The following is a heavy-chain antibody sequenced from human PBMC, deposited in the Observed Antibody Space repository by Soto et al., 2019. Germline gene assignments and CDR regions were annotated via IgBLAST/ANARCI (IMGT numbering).Heavy chain of an antibody. J-gene: IGHJ4*02. CDR1: GYTFTSYG. V-gene: IGHV1-18*01. CDR3: ARDYSRWYYDSSGYSMAFDY. D-gene: IGHD3-22*01. CDR2: ISAYNGNT. Sequence: ASVKVSCKASGYTFTSYGISWVRQAPGQGLEWMGWISAYNGNTNYAQKLQGRVTMTTDTSTSTAYMELSSLRSEDTAVYYCARDYSRWYYDSSGYSMAFDYWGQGTLVTVSS.